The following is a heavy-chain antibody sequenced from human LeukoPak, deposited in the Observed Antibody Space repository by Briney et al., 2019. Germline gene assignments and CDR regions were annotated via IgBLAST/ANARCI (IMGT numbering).Heavy chain of an antibody. D-gene: IGHD2/OR15-2a*01. CDR1: GGSINNPNYY. J-gene: IGHJ4*02. Sequence: PSQTLSLTCTVSGGSINNPNYYWSWIRQPAGKGLEWIGRISTTGSTSYGPSLKSRVIISIDTSKNQFSLRLSSATAADTAVYYCARDYKGVLLTYWGQGTLVTVSS. CDR3: ARDYKGVLLTY. CDR2: ISTTGST. V-gene: IGHV4-61*02.